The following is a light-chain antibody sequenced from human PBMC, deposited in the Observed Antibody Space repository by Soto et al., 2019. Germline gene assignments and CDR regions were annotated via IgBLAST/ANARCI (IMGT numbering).Light chain of an antibody. V-gene: IGKV3-15*01. J-gene: IGKJ1*01. CDR3: QQYNSYWT. CDR2: GAS. Sequence: ETVMTQSPATLSVSPGGRATLSCRASQSISDTLAWYQQKPGQAPRLLIHGASTRATGFPARFSGSGSGTDFTLTISSLQSEDFAVYYCQQYNSYWTFGQGTKVEIK. CDR1: QSISDT.